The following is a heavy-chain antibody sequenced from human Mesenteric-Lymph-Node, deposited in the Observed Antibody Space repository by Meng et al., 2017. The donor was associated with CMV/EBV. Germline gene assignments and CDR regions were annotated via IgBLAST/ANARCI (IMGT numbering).Heavy chain of an antibody. CDR2: IDISGTT. D-gene: IGHD6-6*01. CDR3: ARNDWDLAARRYWFDP. CDR1: GCMRSSGYY. V-gene: IGHV4-39*01. J-gene: IGHJ5*02. Sequence: GCMRSSGYYGSWMRQPPGKGLEWIGTIDISGTTFYNASLKSRVTISIDTSNNQFFLKVNSVTAADTAVYYCARNDWDLAARRYWFDPWGQGTLVTVSS.